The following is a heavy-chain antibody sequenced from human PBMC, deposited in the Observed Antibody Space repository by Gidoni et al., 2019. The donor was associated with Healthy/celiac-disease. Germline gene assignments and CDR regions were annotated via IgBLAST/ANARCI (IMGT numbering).Heavy chain of an antibody. CDR1: GFTFGDYA. J-gene: IGHJ4*02. D-gene: IGHD3-22*01. V-gene: IGHV3-49*05. Sequence: EVQLVESGGGLVKPGRSLRLSCTASGFTFGDYAMSWFRQAPGKGLEWVGFIRSKAYGGTTEYAASVKGRFTISRDDSKSIAYLQMNSLKTEDTAVYYCTRDTDYDSSGYYYTTFDYWGQGTLVTVSS. CDR2: IRSKAYGGTT. CDR3: TRDTDYDSSGYYYTTFDY.